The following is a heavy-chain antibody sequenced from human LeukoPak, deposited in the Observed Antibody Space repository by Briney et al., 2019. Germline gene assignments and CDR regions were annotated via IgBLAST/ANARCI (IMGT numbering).Heavy chain of an antibody. CDR1: GESFSGYY. CDR2: INHSGTT. CDR3: ARKYYYASGTYYNY. J-gene: IGHJ4*02. D-gene: IGHD3-10*01. V-gene: IGHV4-34*01. Sequence: SETLSLTCAAYGESFSGYYWTWIRQPPGKGLEWIGEINHSGTTNYNPSLKSRVTISVDTSKNQFSLKLTSVTAADTAVYYCARKYYYASGTYYNYWGRGTLVTVSS.